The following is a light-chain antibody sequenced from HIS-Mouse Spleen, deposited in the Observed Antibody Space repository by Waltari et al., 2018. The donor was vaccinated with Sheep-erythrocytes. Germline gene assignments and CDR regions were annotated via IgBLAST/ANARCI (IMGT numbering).Light chain of an antibody. CDR3: CSYAGSSTPWV. CDR2: EGS. Sequence: QSALTQPASVSGSPGQSITISCTGTSSDVGSYNLVSWYQQHPGKAPKLMIYEGSKRPSGFSKRFSGSQSGNTASLTISGLQAEDEADYYCCSYAGSSTPWVFGGGTKLTVL. CDR1: SSDVGSYNL. V-gene: IGLV2-23*01. J-gene: IGLJ3*02.